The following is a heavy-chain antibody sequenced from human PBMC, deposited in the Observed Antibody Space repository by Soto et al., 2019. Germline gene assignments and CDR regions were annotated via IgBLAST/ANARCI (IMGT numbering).Heavy chain of an antibody. J-gene: IGHJ4*02. CDR3: ARSDYFDY. CDR1: GGSISSSSYY. V-gene: IGHV4-39*01. CDR2: IYYSGST. Sequence: SETLSLTCTVSGGSISSSSYYWGWIRQPPGKGLEWIGSIYYSGSTYYNPSLKSRVTISVDTSKNQFSLKLSSVTAADTAVYYCARSDYFDYWGQGTLVTVSS.